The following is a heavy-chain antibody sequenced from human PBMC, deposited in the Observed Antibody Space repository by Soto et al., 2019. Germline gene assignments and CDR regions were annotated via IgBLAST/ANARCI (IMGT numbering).Heavy chain of an antibody. CDR2: VFSSVSA. CDR3: TRDGMTTGDT. D-gene: IGHD2-21*02. V-gene: IGHV4-4*07. CDR1: GVSVTIYT. Sequence: KASETLCFTCILPGVSVTIYTWSRVRQPANKGLEWIGRVFSSVSATYSPSLKSRVRISMDTPENRISLKLDSVTAADAGVYYCTRDGMTTGDTWGQGTLVTVS. J-gene: IGHJ4*02.